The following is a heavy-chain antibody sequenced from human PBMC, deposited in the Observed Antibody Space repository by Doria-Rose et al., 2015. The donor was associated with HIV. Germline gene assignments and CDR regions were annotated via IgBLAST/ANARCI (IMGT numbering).Heavy chain of an antibody. CDR3: TTELTGVHISYYYMDV. Sequence: SNAWMSWVRQAPGKGLEWVGHIKSKTDDGTTDYAAPVKGRFTISRDDSKNTLYLQMNSLKTEDTAVYYRTTELTGVHISYYYMDVWGKGTTVTVTS. V-gene: IGHV3-15*05. CDR2: IKSKTDDGTT. J-gene: IGHJ6*03. CDR1: SNAW. D-gene: IGHD3-10*01.